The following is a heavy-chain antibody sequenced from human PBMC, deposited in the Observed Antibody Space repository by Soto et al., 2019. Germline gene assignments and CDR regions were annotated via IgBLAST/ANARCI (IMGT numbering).Heavy chain of an antibody. Sequence: QVQLQQWGAGLLKPSETLSLTCAVYGGSFSGYYWSWIRQPPGKGLEWIGEINHSGSTNYNPSLKSRVTISVDPSKNQFSLKLSSVTAADTAVYYCARVATIYGNWFDPWGQGTLVTVSS. CDR2: INHSGST. V-gene: IGHV4-34*01. CDR3: ARVATIYGNWFDP. CDR1: GGSFSGYY. D-gene: IGHD5-12*01. J-gene: IGHJ5*02.